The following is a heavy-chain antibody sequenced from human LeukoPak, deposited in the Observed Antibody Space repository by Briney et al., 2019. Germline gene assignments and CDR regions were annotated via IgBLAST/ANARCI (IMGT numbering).Heavy chain of an antibody. CDR3: ASVTPGSSSSRSAFDI. J-gene: IGHJ3*02. Sequence: SETLSLTCTVSGGSISSYYWSWIRQPPGKGLEWIGYIYYSGSTNYNPSLKGRVTISVDTSKNQFSLKLSSVTAADTAVYYCASVTPGSSSSRSAFDIWGQGTMVTVSS. V-gene: IGHV4-59*08. CDR1: GGSISSYY. D-gene: IGHD6-6*01. CDR2: IYYSGST.